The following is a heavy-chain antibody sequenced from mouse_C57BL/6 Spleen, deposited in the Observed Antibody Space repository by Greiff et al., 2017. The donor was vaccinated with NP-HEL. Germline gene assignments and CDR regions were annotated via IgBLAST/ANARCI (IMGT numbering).Heavy chain of an antibody. CDR1: GYSITSGYY. CDR3: ARDYGSRPWFAY. V-gene: IGHV3-6*01. J-gene: IGHJ3*01. CDR2: ISYDGSN. D-gene: IGHD1-1*01. Sequence: ESGPGLVKPSQSLSLTCSVTGYSITSGYYWNWIRQFPGNKLEWMGYISYDGSNNYNPSLKNRISITRDPSKNQFFLKLNSVTTEDAATYYCARDYGSRPWFAYRGQGTLVTVSA.